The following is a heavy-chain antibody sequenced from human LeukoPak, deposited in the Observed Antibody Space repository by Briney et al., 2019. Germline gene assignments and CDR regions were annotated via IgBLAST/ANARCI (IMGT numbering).Heavy chain of an antibody. CDR1: GFNLSTYG. V-gene: IGHV3-33*03. J-gene: IGHJ3*02. D-gene: IGHD3-16*01. Sequence: GGSLRLSCAASGFNLSTYGIHWVRQAPGKGLEWVADIWYDGSNKYYADSVKGRFTISRDNSKNTLYLQMNSLRAEDTAVYFCSRGVMMTFGGVFGAFDIWGQGTVVTVSS. CDR3: SRGVMMTFGGVFGAFDI. CDR2: IWYDGSNK.